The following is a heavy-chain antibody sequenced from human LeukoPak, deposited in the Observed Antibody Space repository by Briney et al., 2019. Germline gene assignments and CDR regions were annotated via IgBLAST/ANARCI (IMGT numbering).Heavy chain of an antibody. CDR1: GGSISSYY. J-gene: IGHJ4*02. V-gene: IGHV4-4*07. D-gene: IGHD4-17*01. CDR2: IYASGST. CDR3: ARGYGDIEY. Sequence: SETLSLTCTVSGGSISSYYWSWTRQPAGKGLEWIGRIYASGSTNANPSLKSRVTMSVATSKNQFSLRLTSVTAADTAVYYCARGYGDIEYWGQGILVTVSS.